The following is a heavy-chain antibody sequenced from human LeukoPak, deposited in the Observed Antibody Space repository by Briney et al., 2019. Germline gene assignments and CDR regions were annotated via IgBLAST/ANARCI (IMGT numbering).Heavy chain of an antibody. V-gene: IGHV6-1*01. Sequence: SQTLSLTCAISGDSVSSNSAAWNWIRQSPSRGLEWLGRTYYRSKWYNDYAVSVKSRITINPDTSKNQFSLQLNSVTPEDTAVYYCARAPDGYSSSWYPHYYYYYYMDVWGKGTTVTVSS. D-gene: IGHD6-13*01. CDR3: ARAPDGYSSSWYPHYYYYYYMDV. CDR2: TYYRSKWYN. CDR1: GDSVSSNSAA. J-gene: IGHJ6*03.